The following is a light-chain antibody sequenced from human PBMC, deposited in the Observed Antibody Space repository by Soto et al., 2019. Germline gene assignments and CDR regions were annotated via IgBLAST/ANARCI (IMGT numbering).Light chain of an antibody. Sequence: EIVLTQSPGSLSLSPRERATLSCRASQTVDSTFFAWYQKKPGQAPRLLIYGASKRATDIPDRFSGSGSGTDFTLTISRLEPEDFAVYSCQQYMSSVTFGQGTKVEIK. J-gene: IGKJ1*01. V-gene: IGKV3-20*01. CDR3: QQYMSSVT. CDR1: QTVDSTF. CDR2: GAS.